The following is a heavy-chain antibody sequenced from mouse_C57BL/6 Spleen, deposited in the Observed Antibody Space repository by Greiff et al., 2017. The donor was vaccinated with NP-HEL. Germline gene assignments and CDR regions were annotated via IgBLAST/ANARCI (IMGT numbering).Heavy chain of an antibody. J-gene: IGHJ2*01. CDR3: ARAYYYGSSYVLYFDY. CDR2: IYPGDGDT. Sequence: VQLQQSGPELVKPGASVKISCKASGYAFSSSRMNWVKQRPGKGLEWIGRIYPGDGDTNYNGKFKGKATLTADKSSSTAYMQLSSLTSEDSAVYFCARAYYYGSSYVLYFDYWGQGTTLTVSS. D-gene: IGHD1-1*01. V-gene: IGHV1-82*01. CDR1: GYAFSSSR.